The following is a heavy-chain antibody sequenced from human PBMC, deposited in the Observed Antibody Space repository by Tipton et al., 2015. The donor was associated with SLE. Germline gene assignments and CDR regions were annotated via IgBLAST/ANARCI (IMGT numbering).Heavy chain of an antibody. CDR1: GYSISSGYY. D-gene: IGHD6-13*01. V-gene: IGHV4-38-2*01. CDR2: IYHSGST. Sequence: TLSLTCAVSGYSISSGYYWGWIRQPPGKGLEWIGSIYHSGSTNYNPSLKSRVTISVDTSKNQFSLKLSSVTAADTAVYYCARGGGIAAAVDYWGQGTLVTVSS. J-gene: IGHJ4*02. CDR3: ARGGGIAAAVDY.